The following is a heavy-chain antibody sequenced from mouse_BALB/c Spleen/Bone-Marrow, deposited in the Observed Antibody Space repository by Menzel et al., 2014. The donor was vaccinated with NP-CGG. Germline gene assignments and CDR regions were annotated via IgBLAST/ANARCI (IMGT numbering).Heavy chain of an antibody. CDR3: ARDYHGSSYAMDY. CDR2: INSNGGST. CDR1: GFTFSSYG. V-gene: IGHV5-6-3*01. D-gene: IGHD1-1*01. J-gene: IGHJ4*01. Sequence: EVKLMESGGGLVQPGGSLKLSCAASGFTFSSYGMSWVRQTPDKRLELVATINSNGGSTYYPDSVKGRFTISRDNAKNTLYLQMSSLKSEDTAMYYCARDYHGSSYAMDYWGQGTSVTVSS.